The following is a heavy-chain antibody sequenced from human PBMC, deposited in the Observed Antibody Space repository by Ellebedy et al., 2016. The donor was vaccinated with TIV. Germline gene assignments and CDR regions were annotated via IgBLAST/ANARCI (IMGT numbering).Heavy chain of an antibody. V-gene: IGHV3-7*01. CDR3: ARLLLSWPEDGFDI. J-gene: IGHJ3*02. CDR1: GFTFSNYW. CDR2: IKQDGSEE. Sequence: GESLKISXAASGFTFSNYWMSWLRQAPGKGLEWVANIKQDGSEESYVASLKGRFTISRDNAKSSLYLQMNSLRAEDTAIYYCARLLLSWPEDGFDIWGQGTLVTVSS. D-gene: IGHD2-15*01.